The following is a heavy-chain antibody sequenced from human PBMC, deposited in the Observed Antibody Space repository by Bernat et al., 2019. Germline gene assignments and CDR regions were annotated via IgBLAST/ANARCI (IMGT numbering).Heavy chain of an antibody. D-gene: IGHD4-17*01. CDR2: IIPIFVTA. J-gene: IGHJ6*03. CDR1: GGTFSSYA. V-gene: IGHV1-69*01. Sequence: VQLVQSGAEVKKPGSSVKVSCKASGGTFSSYAISWVRQAPGQGLEWMGGIIPIFVTANYAQKFQGRVTITADDSTSTAYMDLSSLGSVDTAVYYCARRLGLRSLYYYYYMDVWGKGTTVTVSS. CDR3: ARRLGLRSLYYYYYMDV.